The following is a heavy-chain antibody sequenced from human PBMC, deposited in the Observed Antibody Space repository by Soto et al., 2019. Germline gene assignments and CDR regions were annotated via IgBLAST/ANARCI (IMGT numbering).Heavy chain of an antibody. CDR3: ARLRLVVVPAATHGMDV. J-gene: IGHJ6*02. V-gene: IGHV5-10-1*01. CDR1: GYSFTIYW. D-gene: IGHD2-2*01. Sequence: PGESLKISCKGSGYSFTIYWISWVRQMPGKGLEWMGRIDPSDSYTNYSPSFQGHVTISADKSISTAYLQWSSLKASDTAMYYCARLRLVVVPAATHGMDVWGQGTTVTVSS. CDR2: IDPSDSYT.